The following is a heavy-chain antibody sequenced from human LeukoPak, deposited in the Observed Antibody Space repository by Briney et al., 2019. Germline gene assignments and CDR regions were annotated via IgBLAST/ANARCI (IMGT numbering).Heavy chain of an antibody. CDR3: ARWGNIGYNYNAFDV. V-gene: IGHV3-48*03. CDR1: AFTFSTYE. CDR2: ISSSGRTT. Sequence: GRSLRLSCAASAFTFSTYETNWVRLAPGKGLEWVSFISSSGRTTYYADSVKGRFTISRDNAKNSQYLQIHRLRAEDTAVFYCARWGNIGYNYNAFDVWGQGTMVTVSS. D-gene: IGHD3-22*01. J-gene: IGHJ3*01.